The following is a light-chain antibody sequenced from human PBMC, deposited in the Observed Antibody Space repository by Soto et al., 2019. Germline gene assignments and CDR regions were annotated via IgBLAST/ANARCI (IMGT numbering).Light chain of an antibody. CDR3: QQASSFPPT. CDR1: QDISSW. V-gene: IGKV1-12*01. J-gene: IGKJ5*01. Sequence: DIQMTQSPSSVSASVGDRFTITCRASQDISSWLAWYQQKPGRAPKIMIYAASSLQGGVPSRFSGSGSGTEFTLTISSLQPEDFATYYCQQASSFPPTFGQGTRLEIK. CDR2: AAS.